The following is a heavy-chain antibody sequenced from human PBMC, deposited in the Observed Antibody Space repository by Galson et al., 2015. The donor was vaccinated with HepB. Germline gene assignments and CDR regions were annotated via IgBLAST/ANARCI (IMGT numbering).Heavy chain of an antibody. CDR1: GFTLSGYS. V-gene: IGHV3-30-3*01. CDR2: ASYGGIHK. Sequence: SLRLSCAASGFTLSGYSIHWVRQAPGTGLEWVAVASYGGIHKYDADSVKGRFTISSDNSKNTLYLQMNNLRAEDTAVYYCARDFLASPTSNWFDPWGQGTLVTVSS. D-gene: IGHD3-3*01. J-gene: IGHJ5*02. CDR3: ARDFLASPTSNWFDP.